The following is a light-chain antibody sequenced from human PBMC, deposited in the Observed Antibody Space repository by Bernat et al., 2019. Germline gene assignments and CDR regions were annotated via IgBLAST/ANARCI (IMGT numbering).Light chain of an antibody. CDR2: GAS. Sequence: EIVLTQSPGTLSLSPGERATLSCRASQSVSSSYLAWYQQKPGQAPRLLIYGASSRATGIPDRFSGSGSGTDFTLTISRLEPEDFAVYYWQQYGSSRFTFGPGTKVAI. CDR1: QSVSSSY. J-gene: IGKJ3*01. V-gene: IGKV3-20*01. CDR3: QQYGSSRFT.